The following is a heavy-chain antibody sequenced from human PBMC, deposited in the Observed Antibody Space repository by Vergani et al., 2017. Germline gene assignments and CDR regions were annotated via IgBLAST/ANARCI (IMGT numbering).Heavy chain of an antibody. CDR3: AKTGGHCSSTSCCTYYYYYMDV. J-gene: IGHJ6*03. V-gene: IGHV3-23*03. CDR1: GFTFSSYA. D-gene: IGHD2-2*02. CDR2: IYSGGSST. Sequence: EVQLLESGGGLVQPGGSLRLSCAASGFTFSSYAMSWVRQAPGKGLEWVSVIYSGGSSTYYADSVKGRFTISRDNSKNTLYLQMNSLRAEDTAVYYCAKTGGHCSSTSCCTYYYYYMDVWGKGTTVTVSS.